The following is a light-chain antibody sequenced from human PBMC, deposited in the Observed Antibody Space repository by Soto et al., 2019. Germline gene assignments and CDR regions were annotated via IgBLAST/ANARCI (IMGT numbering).Light chain of an antibody. CDR2: STN. Sequence: QSVLSQPPSVSGTPGQRVSISCSGGSSHIATTSINWYQQVAGMVPKLLIHSTNQRPSGVPDRFSASKSGTSASLAISGLQSDDEADYYCAAWDASLIGWVFGGGTKLTVL. CDR3: AAWDASLIGWV. J-gene: IGLJ3*02. CDR1: SSHIATTS. V-gene: IGLV1-44*01.